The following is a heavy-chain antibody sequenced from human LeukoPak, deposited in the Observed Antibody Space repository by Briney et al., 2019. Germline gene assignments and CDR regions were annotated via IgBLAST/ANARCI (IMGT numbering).Heavy chain of an antibody. CDR2: ISSSDNTI. V-gene: IGHV3-11*04. J-gene: IGHJ4*02. CDR3: ARDCGDSSWYNRFDY. D-gene: IGHD6-13*01. Sequence: GGSLRLSCAASGFTFSDYYMSWIRQAPGRGLEWVSYISSSDNTIYYADSVKGRFTISRDNAKNSLYLQMNSLRAEDTAVYYCARDCGDSSWYNRFDYWGQGTLVTVSS. CDR1: GFTFSDYY.